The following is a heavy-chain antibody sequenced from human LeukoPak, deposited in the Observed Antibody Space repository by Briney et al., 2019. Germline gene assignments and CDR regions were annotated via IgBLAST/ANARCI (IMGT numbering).Heavy chain of an antibody. J-gene: IGHJ6*02. CDR3: AVYTVRGVTAGMDV. CDR1: GFTFSSYG. D-gene: IGHD3-10*01. CDR2: ISSSSSSYI. Sequence: GGSLRLSCAASGFTFSSYGMNWVRQAPGKGLEWVSSISSSSSSYIYYADSVKGRFTISRDNAKNSLYLQMNSLRAEDTAVYYCAVYTVRGVTAGMDVWGQGTTVTVSS. V-gene: IGHV3-21*01.